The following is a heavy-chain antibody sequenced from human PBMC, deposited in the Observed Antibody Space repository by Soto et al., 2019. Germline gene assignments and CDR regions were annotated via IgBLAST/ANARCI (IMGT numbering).Heavy chain of an antibody. CDR2: IYYSGST. CDR3: ARGPYDYGGNFDY. D-gene: IGHD4-17*01. V-gene: IGHV4-61*01. CDR1: GGSVSSGSYY. Sequence: QVQLQESGPGLVKPSETLSLTCTVSGGSVSSGSYYWSWIRQPPGKGLEWIGYIYYSGSTNYNPSLKSRGTISVDTSKNQFSLKLSSVTAADTAVYYCARGPYDYGGNFDYWGQGTLVTVSS. J-gene: IGHJ4*02.